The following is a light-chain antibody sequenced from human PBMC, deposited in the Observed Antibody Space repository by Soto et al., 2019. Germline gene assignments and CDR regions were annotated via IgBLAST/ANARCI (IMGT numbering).Light chain of an antibody. CDR2: NAA. V-gene: IGKV3-15*01. CDR3: QQCYKWPPFT. Sequence: EIVMTHSPATLSVSPGEIATLSCRASQRIDTSLAWYQQRPGQAPRLLLYNAATRATGIPARFSCRGFGTEFTLTISSLQSEDFALCYCQQCYKWPPFTFGPGTKVDI. CDR1: QRIDTS. J-gene: IGKJ3*01.